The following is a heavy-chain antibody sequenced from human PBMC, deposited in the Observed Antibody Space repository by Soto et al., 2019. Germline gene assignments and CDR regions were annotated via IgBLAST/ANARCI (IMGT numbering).Heavy chain of an antibody. V-gene: IGHV4-39*01. D-gene: IGHD3-10*01. J-gene: IGHJ6*03. Sequence: SSETLSLTCTVSGGSISSSSYYWAWIRQPPGKGLEWIGSIHYSGSTYYSPSLRRRVTMSVDTSKNQFSLRLASVTAADTSFYYCARHGYYYGSGNDMDVWGKGTTVTVSS. CDR1: GGSISSSSYY. CDR2: IHYSGST. CDR3: ARHGYYYGSGNDMDV.